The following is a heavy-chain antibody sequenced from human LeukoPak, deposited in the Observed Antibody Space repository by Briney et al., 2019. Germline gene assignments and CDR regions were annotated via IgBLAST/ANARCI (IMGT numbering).Heavy chain of an antibody. CDR3: ARRIASAYALDS. Sequence: PSETLSLTCTVSGGSISGAYWSWIRQPPGKGLEWIGYTYSSGITNYNPSLKSRVTMSVDTSKNQFSLNLSSVTAADTAVYYCARRIASAYALDSWGQGTLVTVSS. CDR2: TYSSGIT. D-gene: IGHD3-16*01. J-gene: IGHJ4*02. CDR1: GGSISGAY. V-gene: IGHV4-4*09.